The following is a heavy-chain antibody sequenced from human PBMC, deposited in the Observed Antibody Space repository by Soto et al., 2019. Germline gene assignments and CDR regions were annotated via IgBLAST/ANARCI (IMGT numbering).Heavy chain of an antibody. D-gene: IGHD1-1*01. Sequence: ASVKVSCKASGYTFTGYYMHWVRQAPGQGLEWMGWINPNSGGTNYAQKFQGWVTMTRDTSISTAYMELSRLRSDDTAVYYCARDLGELEPYYYMDVWGKGTTVTVS. V-gene: IGHV1-2*04. CDR1: GYTFTGYY. J-gene: IGHJ6*03. CDR2: INPNSGGT. CDR3: ARDLGELEPYYYMDV.